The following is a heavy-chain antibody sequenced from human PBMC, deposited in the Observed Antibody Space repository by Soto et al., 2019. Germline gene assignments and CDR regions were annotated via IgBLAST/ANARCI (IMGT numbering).Heavy chain of an antibody. CDR1: GGTFSSYA. CDR3: ASPMLGSSSDYYYGMDV. CDR2: IIPIFGTA. J-gene: IGHJ6*02. Sequence: QVQLVQSGAEVKKPGSSVKVSCKASGGTFSSYAISWVRQAPGQGLEWMGGIIPIFGTANYAQKFQGRVTITADESTSTAYMELSSLRSEDTAVYYCASPMLGSSSDYYYGMDVWGHGTTVTVSS. V-gene: IGHV1-69*01. D-gene: IGHD6-6*01.